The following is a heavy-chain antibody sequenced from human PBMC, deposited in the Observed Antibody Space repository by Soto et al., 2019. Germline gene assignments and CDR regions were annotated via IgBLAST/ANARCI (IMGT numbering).Heavy chain of an antibody. CDR1: GGSISSGGYY. D-gene: IGHD4-17*01. CDR3: ERLRDGDYAFDY. J-gene: IGHJ4*02. CDR2: IYYSGST. V-gene: IGHV4-61*08. Sequence: SETLSLTCTVSGGSISSGGYYWSWIRQHPGKGLECVGYIYYSGSTNYNPSLKSRVTISVDTSKNQFSLRLSSVTAADTAVYYCERLRDGDYAFDYWGQGTLVTISS.